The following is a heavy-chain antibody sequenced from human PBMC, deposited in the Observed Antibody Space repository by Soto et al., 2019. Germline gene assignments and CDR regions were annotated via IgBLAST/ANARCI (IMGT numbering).Heavy chain of an antibody. CDR3: ARDTVTTFGIDY. Sequence: ASVKVSCKASGYTFTSYAMHWVRQAPGQRLEWMGWINAGNGNTKYSQKFQGRVTITRGTSASTAYMELSSLRSEDTAVYYCARDTVTTFGIDYWGQGTLVTVSS. CDR2: INAGNGNT. J-gene: IGHJ4*02. D-gene: IGHD4-4*01. V-gene: IGHV1-3*01. CDR1: GYTFTSYA.